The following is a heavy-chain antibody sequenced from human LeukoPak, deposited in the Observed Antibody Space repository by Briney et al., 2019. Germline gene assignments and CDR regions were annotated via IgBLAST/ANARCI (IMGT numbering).Heavy chain of an antibody. V-gene: IGHV7-4-1*02. Sequence: ASVKVSCKASGYTFTSYAMNWVRQAPGQGLEWMGWINTNTGNPTYAQGFTGRFVFSLDTSVSTAYLQISSLKAEDTAVYYCARDYGRKNYYYYMDVWGKGTTATVSS. J-gene: IGHJ6*03. CDR1: GYTFTSYA. CDR2: INTNTGNP. CDR3: ARDYGRKNYYYYMDV. D-gene: IGHD1-14*01.